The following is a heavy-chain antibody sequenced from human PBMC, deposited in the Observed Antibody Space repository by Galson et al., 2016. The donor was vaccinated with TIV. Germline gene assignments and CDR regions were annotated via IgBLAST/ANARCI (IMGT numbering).Heavy chain of an antibody. CDR2: IGGSGDRT. V-gene: IGHV3-23*01. CDR3: AKGYRGPAAGTDYFDY. Sequence: SLRLSCAVSGFTFSSYTTNWVRQAPGKGLEWVSSIGGSGDRTFYAGSVKGRFTISKDFSKNTLYLQMNTLRAEDTAIYYCAKGYRGPAAGTDYFDYWGQGTLVTVSS. D-gene: IGHD6-13*01. CDR1: GFTFSSYT. J-gene: IGHJ4*02.